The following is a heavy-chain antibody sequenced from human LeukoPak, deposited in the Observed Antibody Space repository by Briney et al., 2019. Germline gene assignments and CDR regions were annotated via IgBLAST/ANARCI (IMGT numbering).Heavy chain of an antibody. CDR2: INPSGGST. V-gene: IGHV1-46*01. J-gene: IGHJ4*02. CDR1: GYTFTSYY. Sequence: ASVKVSCKASGYTFTSYYIHWVRQAPGQGLEGMGLINPSGGSTSYAQKFQGRVTMSRDTSTSTVYMDLSSLRSEDTAMYYCARDLSHRYYHRTGYAFDYWGQGTLVTVSS. D-gene: IGHD3/OR15-3a*01. CDR3: ARDLSHRYYHRTGYAFDY.